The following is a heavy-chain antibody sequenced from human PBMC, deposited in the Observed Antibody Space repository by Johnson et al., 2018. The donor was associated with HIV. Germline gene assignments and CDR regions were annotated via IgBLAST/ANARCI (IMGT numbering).Heavy chain of an antibody. Sequence: VQLVESGGGVVRPGGSLRLSCAASGFSFDDYGMSWVRQAPGKGLEWVSVINSGGSTYYADSVNGRFIMSRDNPKNTLYLQMNSLRAEDTAIYYCARSYSRWDDVFDIWGQGTMVTVSS. V-gene: IGHV3-66*01. J-gene: IGHJ3*02. CDR2: INSGGST. D-gene: IGHD1-26*01. CDR3: ARSYSRWDDVFDI. CDR1: GFSFDDYG.